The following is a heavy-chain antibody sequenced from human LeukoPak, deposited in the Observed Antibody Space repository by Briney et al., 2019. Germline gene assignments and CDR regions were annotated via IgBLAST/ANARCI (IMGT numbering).Heavy chain of an antibody. Sequence: GWSLRLSCAASGFTFSSYSMNWVRQAPGKGLEWVSSISSSSSYIYYADSVKGRFTISRDNAKNSLYLQMNSLRAEDTAVYYCARDPYSAAISDYWGQGTLVTVSS. CDR3: ARDPYSAAISDY. D-gene: IGHD2-2*02. V-gene: IGHV3-21*01. J-gene: IGHJ4*02. CDR1: GFTFSSYS. CDR2: ISSSSSYI.